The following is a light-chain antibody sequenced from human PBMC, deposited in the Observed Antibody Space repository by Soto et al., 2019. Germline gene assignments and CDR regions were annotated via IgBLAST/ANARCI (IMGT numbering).Light chain of an antibody. CDR1: QSVSSNY. CDR2: GAS. CDR3: QQHDTLPRT. V-gene: IGKV3-20*01. Sequence: EIVLTQSPGTLSLSPGERATLSCRASQSVSSNYLAWYQQKRGQAPRLLIYGASSRATGIPTRFSGSGSGTSFTLTLTRLEPEDVSVYYRQQHDTLPRTFGQGTKVEI. J-gene: IGKJ1*01.